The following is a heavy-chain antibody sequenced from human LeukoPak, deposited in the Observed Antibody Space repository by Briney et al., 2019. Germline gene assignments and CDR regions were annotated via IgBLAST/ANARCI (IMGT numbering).Heavy chain of an antibody. V-gene: IGHV4-61*02. CDR1: GGSISSGSYY. D-gene: IGHD3-10*01. Sequence: SQTLSLTCTVSGGSISSGSYYWSWLRQPAGKGLEWIGRIYTSGSTNYNPSLKSRVTISVDTSKNQFSLKLSSVTAADTAVYYCASEKLWFGEPVWGQGTLVTVSS. J-gene: IGHJ4*02. CDR3: ASEKLWFGEPV. CDR2: IYTSGST.